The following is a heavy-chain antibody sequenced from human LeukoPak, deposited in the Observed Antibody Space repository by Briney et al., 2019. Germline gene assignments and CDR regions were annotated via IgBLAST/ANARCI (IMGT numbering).Heavy chain of an antibody. D-gene: IGHD5-24*01. J-gene: IGHJ5*02. CDR2: IKQDGSEK. V-gene: IGHV3-7*05. CDR1: GFSFSNYW. CDR3: ARASDPWLQLT. Sequence: PGGSLRLSCAPSGFSFSNYWMIWVRQAPGKGLEWVGNIKQDGSEKRYADSVRGRFSISRDNAQTSLYLQMNSLRAENTAVYYCARASDPWLQLTWGQGTLVTVSS.